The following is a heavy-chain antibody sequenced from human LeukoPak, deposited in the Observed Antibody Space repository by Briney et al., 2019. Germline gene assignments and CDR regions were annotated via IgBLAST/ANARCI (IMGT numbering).Heavy chain of an antibody. V-gene: IGHV4-31*03. Sequence: KSSETLSLTCTVSGGSISGSSYYWSWIRQHPGKGLEWIGYIYYSGSTYYNPSLKSRVTISVDTSKNQFSLKLSSVTAADMAVYYCARKTLRFLEWLLVDDAFDIWGQGTMVTVSS. D-gene: IGHD3-3*01. CDR3: ARKTLRFLEWLLVDDAFDI. CDR1: GGSISGSSYY. CDR2: IYYSGST. J-gene: IGHJ3*02.